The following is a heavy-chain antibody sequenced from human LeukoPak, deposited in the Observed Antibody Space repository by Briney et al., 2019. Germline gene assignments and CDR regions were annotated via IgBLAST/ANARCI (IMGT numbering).Heavy chain of an antibody. J-gene: IGHJ5*02. D-gene: IGHD3-10*01. CDR3: AHSGITMVRGVISWFDP. CDR1: GFSLSTSGVG. V-gene: IGHV2-5*01. CDR2: IYWNDDK. Sequence: SGPTLVKPTQTLTLTCTFSGFSLSTSGVGVGWIRQPPGKALEWLALIYWNDDKRYSPSLKSRLTITKDTSNTPVVLTMTNMDPVDTATYYCAHSGITMVRGVISWFDPWGQGTLVTVSS.